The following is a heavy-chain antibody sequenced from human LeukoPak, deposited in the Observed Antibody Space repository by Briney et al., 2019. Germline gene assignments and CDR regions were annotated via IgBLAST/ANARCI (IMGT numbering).Heavy chain of an antibody. CDR1: GFTLGDYA. V-gene: IGHV3-49*03. Sequence: GSLILSCTASGFTLGDYAMSWFRQAPGKGLEWVGFIRSKAYGGTTEYAASVKGRFTISRDDSKSIAYLQMNSLKTEDTAVYYCTRCRALDSSGQTYDYWGQGTLVTVSS. CDR2: IRSKAYGGTT. CDR3: TRCRALDSSGQTYDY. J-gene: IGHJ4*02. D-gene: IGHD3-22*01.